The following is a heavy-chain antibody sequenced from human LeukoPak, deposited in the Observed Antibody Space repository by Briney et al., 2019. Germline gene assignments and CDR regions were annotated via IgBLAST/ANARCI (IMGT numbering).Heavy chain of an antibody. V-gene: IGHV4-34*01. CDR3: ARDLGKSIAAAGTRMDWFDP. J-gene: IGHJ5*02. CDR1: GGTFSGYY. D-gene: IGHD6-13*01. CDR2: INHSGST. Sequence: SETLSLTCVVYGGTFSGYYWSWLRQPPGKGLEWIGEINHSGSTDYNPSLKSRVTISVDTSKNQFSLRLSSVTAADTAVYYCARDLGKSIAAAGTRMDWFDPWGQGTLVTVSS.